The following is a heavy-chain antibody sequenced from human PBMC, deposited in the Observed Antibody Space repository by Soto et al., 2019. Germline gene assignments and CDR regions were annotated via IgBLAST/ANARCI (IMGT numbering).Heavy chain of an antibody. V-gene: IGHV1-18*01. Sequence: QVQLVQSGAEVKKPGASVKVSCKASDYTFTSYGISWVRQAPGQGLEWMGWISAYNGNTNYAQKLQGRVTMTTDTSTSTAYMELRSLRSDDTAVYYCARVADIPDYYYYGMDVWGQGTTVTVSS. J-gene: IGHJ6*02. D-gene: IGHD3-9*01. CDR2: ISAYNGNT. CDR1: DYTFTSYG. CDR3: ARVADIPDYYYYGMDV.